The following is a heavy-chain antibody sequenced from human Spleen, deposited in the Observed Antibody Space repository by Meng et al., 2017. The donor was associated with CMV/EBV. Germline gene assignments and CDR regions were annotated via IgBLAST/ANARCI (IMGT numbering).Heavy chain of an antibody. Sequence: LTLSCIASDFSVTHNYMSWVRQAPGKGLEWVSTTYTGGSTYYADSVKGRFTISRDNSKRTLYLQMNSLRPEDTAFYYCARGGRPYFDYWGQGALVTVSS. CDR1: DFSVTHNY. J-gene: IGHJ4*02. CDR2: TYTGGST. V-gene: IGHV3-53*01. D-gene: IGHD6-6*01. CDR3: ARGGRPYFDY.